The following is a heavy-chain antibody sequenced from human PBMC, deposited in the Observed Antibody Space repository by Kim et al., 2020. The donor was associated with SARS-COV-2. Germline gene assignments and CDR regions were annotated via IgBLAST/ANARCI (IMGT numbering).Heavy chain of an antibody. V-gene: IGHV1-2*02. J-gene: IGHJ4*02. CDR3: ARDWGYSNYDKWESY. CDR2: INPNSGGT. CDR1: GYTFTGYY. Sequence: ASVKVSCKASGYTFTGYYMHWVRQAPGQGLEWMGWINPNSGGTNYAQKFRGRVTMTRDTSISTAYMELSRLRSDDTAVYYCARDWGYSNYDKWESYWGQGTLVTVSS. D-gene: IGHD4-4*01.